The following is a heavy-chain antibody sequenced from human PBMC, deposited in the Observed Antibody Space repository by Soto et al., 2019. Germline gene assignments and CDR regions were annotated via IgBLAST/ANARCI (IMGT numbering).Heavy chain of an antibody. CDR1: GGSFSGYY. CDR3: ASYDFWSGYYSN. Sequence: KPSETLSLTCAVYGGSFSGYYWSWIRQPPGKGLEWIGEINHSGSTNYNPSLKSRVTISVDTSKNQFSLKLSSVTAADTAVYYCASYDFWSGYYSNWGQGTLVTVAS. CDR2: INHSGST. J-gene: IGHJ4*02. D-gene: IGHD3-3*01. V-gene: IGHV4-34*01.